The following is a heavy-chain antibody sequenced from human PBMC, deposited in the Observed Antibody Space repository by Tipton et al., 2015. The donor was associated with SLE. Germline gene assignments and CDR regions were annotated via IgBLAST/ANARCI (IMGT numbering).Heavy chain of an antibody. J-gene: IGHJ6*02. Sequence: TLSLTCTVSGDSFSSSYWSWIRQPAGKGLEWIGRIYITGNTAYNPSLKNRATMSIDSSKSQFSLKLTSVTGADTAVYYCARDNPRDYSSRGMDVWGQGTTVAVSS. CDR3: ARDNPRDYSSRGMDV. CDR2: IYITGNT. CDR1: GDSFSSSY. V-gene: IGHV4-4*07. D-gene: IGHD3-16*01.